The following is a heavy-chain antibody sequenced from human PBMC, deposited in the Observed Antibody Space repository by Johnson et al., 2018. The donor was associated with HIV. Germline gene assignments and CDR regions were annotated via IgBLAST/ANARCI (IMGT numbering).Heavy chain of an antibody. CDR1: GFTFSDYY. D-gene: IGHD2-8*02. J-gene: IGHJ3*02. Sequence: QVQLVESGGGLVKPGGSLRLSCAASGFTFSDYYMSWIRQAPGKGLEWASYISGGRTYYADSAKGRFTISRDNSKTTLYLQMNSLRAEDTAVYYCAKDMDGVLYWGLSAFDIWGQVTMVSVSS. CDR2: ISGGRT. V-gene: IGHV3-11*06. CDR3: AKDMDGVLYWGLSAFDI.